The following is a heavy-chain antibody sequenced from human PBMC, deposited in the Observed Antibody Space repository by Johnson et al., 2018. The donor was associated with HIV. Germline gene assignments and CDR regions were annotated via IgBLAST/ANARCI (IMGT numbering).Heavy chain of an antibody. CDR2: IWYDGSNK. J-gene: IGHJ3*02. V-gene: IGHV3-33*08. D-gene: IGHD6-13*01. Sequence: QVQLVESGGGLIQPGGSLRLSCAASGFTVSSNYMSWVRQAPGKGLEWVAVIWYDGSNKYYADSVKGRFTISRDNSKNTLYLQMNSLRADDTALYYCARGGAGIAAAEDAFDIWGQGTMVTVSS. CDR1: GFTVSSNY. CDR3: ARGGAGIAAAEDAFDI.